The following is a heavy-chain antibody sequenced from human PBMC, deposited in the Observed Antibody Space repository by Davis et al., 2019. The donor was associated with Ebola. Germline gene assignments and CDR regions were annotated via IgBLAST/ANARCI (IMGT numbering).Heavy chain of an antibody. J-gene: IGHJ5*02. D-gene: IGHD6-19*01. CDR2: ISAYNGNT. Sequence: ASVKVSCKASGYTFTSYGISWVRQAPGQGLEWMGWISAYNGNTNYAQKLQGRVTMTTDPSTSTAYMEVRSLRSADTAVNYCARGTSSGWLRNWFDPWGQGTLVTVSS. CDR3: ARGTSSGWLRNWFDP. CDR1: GYTFTSYG. V-gene: IGHV1-18*01.